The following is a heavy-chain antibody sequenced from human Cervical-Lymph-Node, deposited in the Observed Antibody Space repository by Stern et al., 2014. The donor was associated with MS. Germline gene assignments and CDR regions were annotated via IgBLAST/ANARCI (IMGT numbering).Heavy chain of an antibody. Sequence: VQLVESGAEVKKPGSSVKVSCKASGGTFSSYTISWVRQAPGQGLEWMGRIIPILGIANYAQKFQGRVTITADKSTSTAYMELSSLRSEDTAVYYCASGGGYSSSWYGDYWGQGTLVTVSS. J-gene: IGHJ4*02. CDR2: IIPILGIA. D-gene: IGHD6-13*01. CDR1: GGTFSSYT. V-gene: IGHV1-69*09. CDR3: ASGGGYSSSWYGDY.